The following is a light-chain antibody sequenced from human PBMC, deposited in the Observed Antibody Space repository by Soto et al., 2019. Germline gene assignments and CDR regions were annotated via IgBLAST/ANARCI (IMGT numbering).Light chain of an antibody. V-gene: IGKV3-15*01. J-gene: IGKJ1*01. Sequence: IVMTQSPATLSVSPGERATFSCRASQNIYSNIAWYQQRPGQAPRLLIYRASTSATGVPARFSGSGSGTEFTLTISSLQSEDFAVYSCLQYHNLWAFGQGTKVEIK. CDR2: RAS. CDR3: LQYHNLWA. CDR1: QNIYSN.